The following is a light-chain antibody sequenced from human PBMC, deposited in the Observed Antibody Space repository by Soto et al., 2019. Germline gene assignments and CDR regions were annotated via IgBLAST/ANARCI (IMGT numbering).Light chain of an antibody. J-gene: IGKJ1*01. CDR1: QSISSY. V-gene: IGKV1-39*01. CDR3: QQSYSTPPT. CDR2: AAS. Sequence: DIQMTQSPSSLSASVGDRVTITCRPSQSISSYLNGYQQKPGKAPKLLIYAASSLQSGVPSRFSGSGSGTDFTLTISSLQPEDFATYYCQQSYSTPPTFGQGTKVDIK.